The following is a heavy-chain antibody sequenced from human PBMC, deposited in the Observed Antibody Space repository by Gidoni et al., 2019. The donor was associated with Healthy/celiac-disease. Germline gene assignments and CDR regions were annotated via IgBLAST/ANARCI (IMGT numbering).Heavy chain of an antibody. D-gene: IGHD1-1*01. CDR2: IYSGGST. V-gene: IGHV3-53*02. CDR1: GFTVSCNY. CDR3: ASTTWRVRAGAFDI. J-gene: IGHJ3*02. Sequence: EVQLVETGGGLIQHGGSLRLSCAASGFTVSCNYMSWVRQAPGKGLEWVSVIYSGGSTYYADSVKGRFTISRDNSKNTLYLQMNSLRAEDTAVYYCASTTWRVRAGAFDIWGQGTMVTVSS.